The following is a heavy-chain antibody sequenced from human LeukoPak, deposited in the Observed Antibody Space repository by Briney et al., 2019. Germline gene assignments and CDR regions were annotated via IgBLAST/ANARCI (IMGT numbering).Heavy chain of an antibody. CDR1: GGSISSSNW. D-gene: IGHD3-22*01. CDR2: IYHSGST. CDR3: ARRGVSYYYDSSGHPPRGGFDY. Sequence: PSGTLSLTCAVSGGSISSSNWWSWVRQPPGKGLEWIGEIYHSGSTNYNPSLKSRVTISVDTSKNQFSLKLSSVTAADTAVYYCARRGVSYYYDSSGHPPRGGFDYWGQGTLVTVSS. V-gene: IGHV4-4*02. J-gene: IGHJ4*02.